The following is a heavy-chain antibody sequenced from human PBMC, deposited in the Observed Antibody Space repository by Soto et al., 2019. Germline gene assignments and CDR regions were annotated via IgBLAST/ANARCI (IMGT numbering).Heavy chain of an antibody. V-gene: IGHV3-7*01. CDR1: GFTFSSYW. CDR2: IKQDEGEK. CDR3: ARRYMDV. J-gene: IGHJ6*03. Sequence: GGSLRLSCVASGFTFSSYWMHWVRQAPGKGLEWVANIKQDEGEKYYVDSVKGRFTISRDNAKNSLYLQMNSLRAEDTAVYYCARRYMDVWGKGTTVTVSS.